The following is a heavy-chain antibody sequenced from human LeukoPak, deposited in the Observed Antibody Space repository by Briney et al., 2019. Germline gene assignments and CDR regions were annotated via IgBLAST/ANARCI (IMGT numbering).Heavy chain of an antibody. CDR1: GYTFTSYG. V-gene: IGHV1-18*01. CDR2: ISAYNGNT. Sequence: ASVTVSCKASGYTFTSYGTSWVRQAPGQGLEGMGWISAYNGNTNYAQKLQGRVTMTTDTSTSTAYMELRSLRSDDTAVYYCARDSESSSWGREFDYWGQGTLVTVSS. J-gene: IGHJ4*02. D-gene: IGHD6-13*01. CDR3: ARDSESSSWGREFDY.